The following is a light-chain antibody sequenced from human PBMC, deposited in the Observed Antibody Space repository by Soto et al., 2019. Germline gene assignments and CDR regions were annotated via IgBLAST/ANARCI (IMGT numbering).Light chain of an antibody. CDR2: AAS. Sequence: DIQMTQSPSSLSASVGVRVTITCRASQSISSYLNWYQQKPGKAPKLLIYAASSLQSGVPSRFSGSGSGTDFTLTISSLQPEDFATYYCQQSYSTLWTFGQGTKVEI. J-gene: IGKJ1*01. V-gene: IGKV1-39*01. CDR1: QSISSY. CDR3: QQSYSTLWT.